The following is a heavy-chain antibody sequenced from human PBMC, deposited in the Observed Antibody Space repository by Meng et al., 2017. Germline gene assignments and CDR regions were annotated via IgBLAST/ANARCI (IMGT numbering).Heavy chain of an antibody. V-gene: IGHV1-69*06. J-gene: IGHJ5*02. D-gene: IGHD3-10*01. CDR2: IRTIFGTA. CDR1: EAPCGSYG. Sequence: GKRGQAGGMGKEPGSSVKDSCKGSEAPCGSYGISLMRQAAGQGLEWMGGIRTIFGTANYAQKLQGRVMITADKTTSTAYMELRSLRSEETAVYYCASLTGWFGTWGQGTLVTVSS. CDR3: ASLTGWFGT.